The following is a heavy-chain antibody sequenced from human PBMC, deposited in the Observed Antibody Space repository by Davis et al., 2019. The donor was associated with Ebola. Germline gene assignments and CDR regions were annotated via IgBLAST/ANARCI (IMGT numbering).Heavy chain of an antibody. J-gene: IGHJ4*02. CDR2: ISAYNGNT. CDR1: GYTFTSYY. Sequence: ASVKVSCKASGYTFTSYYMHWVRQAPGQGLEWMGWISAYNGNTNYAQKLQGRVTMTRDTSTSTVYMELSSLRSEDTAVYYCARGEFGSRGRDYWGQGTLVTVSS. CDR3: ARGEFGSRGRDY. V-gene: IGHV1-18*04. D-gene: IGHD2-15*01.